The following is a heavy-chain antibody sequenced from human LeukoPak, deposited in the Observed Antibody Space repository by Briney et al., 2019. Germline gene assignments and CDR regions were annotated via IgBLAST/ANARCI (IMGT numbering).Heavy chain of an antibody. J-gene: IGHJ4*02. Sequence: PGGSLRLSCAASGFTFSSFTMNWVRQAPGKGLEWVSAISDSGVSTYYTDSAKGGFTISRDNSKNTLYMQMKSLRAEDTAVYSCARASRFIEALLWFGGGYFDYWGQGTLATVSS. CDR2: ISDSGVST. CDR3: ARASRFIEALLWFGGGYFDY. V-gene: IGHV3-23*01. D-gene: IGHD3-10*01. CDR1: GFTFSSFT.